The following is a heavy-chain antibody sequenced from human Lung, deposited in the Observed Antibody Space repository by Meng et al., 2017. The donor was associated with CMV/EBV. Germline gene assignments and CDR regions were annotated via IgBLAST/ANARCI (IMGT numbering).Heavy chain of an antibody. J-gene: IGHJ4*02. CDR1: GCSLSRSNW. CDR3: ARAGAYCGGDCYHPR. D-gene: IGHD2-21*02. Sequence: VQLHVRVPRLVQPWGRLPLTCAVSGCSLSRSNWWSWVRQPPGKGLEWIGEIYHSGSTNYNPSLKSRVTISVDESKNQFSLRLSSVTAADTAVYYCARAGAYCGGDCYHPRWGQGTLVTVSS. CDR2: IYHSGST. V-gene: IGHV4-4*02.